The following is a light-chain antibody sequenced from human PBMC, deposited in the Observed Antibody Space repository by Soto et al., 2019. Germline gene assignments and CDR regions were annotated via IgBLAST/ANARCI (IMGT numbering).Light chain of an antibody. Sequence: DIQMTQSPSSLSAAVGDSVTITCRASQSIKAYLNWYQQKPGKAPKLXXFAASRLQRWVPSRFSGSGSGTDLTLTISSLQPADFATYYCQETYSTPTGTFGGGTKVDIK. CDR1: QSIKAY. CDR3: QETYSTPTGT. J-gene: IGKJ4*01. CDR2: AAS. V-gene: IGKV1-39*01.